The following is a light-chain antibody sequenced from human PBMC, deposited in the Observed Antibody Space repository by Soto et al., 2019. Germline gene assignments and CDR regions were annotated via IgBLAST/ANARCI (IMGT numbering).Light chain of an antibody. CDR2: DVS. CDR1: SSDVGGYNY. J-gene: IGLJ1*01. Sequence: QSALTQPASVSGSPGQSITISCTGTSSDVGGYNYVSWYQQHPGKAPKLMIYDVSNRPSGVSNRFSGSKSGNTASLTISGLQAEDEADYYCSSYTSSSTLDHYVFGTGTKVTVL. CDR3: SSYTSSSTLDHYV. V-gene: IGLV2-14*01.